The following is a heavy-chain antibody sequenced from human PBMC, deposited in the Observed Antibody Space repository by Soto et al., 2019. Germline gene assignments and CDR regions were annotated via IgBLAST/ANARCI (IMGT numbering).Heavy chain of an antibody. CDR1: GGSISSGGYY. Sequence: KPSETLSLTCTVSGGSISSGGYYWSWIRQHPGKGLEWIGSIYYSGSTYYNPSLKSRVTISVDTSKNQFSLKLSSVTAADTAVYYCARQLVREHDILTGLHFDYWGQGTLVTVSS. CDR2: IYYSGST. V-gene: IGHV4-39*01. CDR3: ARQLVREHDILTGLHFDY. J-gene: IGHJ4*02. D-gene: IGHD3-9*01.